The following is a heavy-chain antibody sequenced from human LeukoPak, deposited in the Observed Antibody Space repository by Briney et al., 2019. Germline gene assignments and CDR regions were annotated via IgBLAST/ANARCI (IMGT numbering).Heavy chain of an antibody. Sequence: SETLSLTCSVSGGSISSGSYYWSWIRQPAGKGLEWIGHIYTSGSTNYNPSLKSRVTISVDTSKNQFSLKLSSVTAADTAVYYCARDRRYSSSFGWFDPWGQGTLVTVSS. D-gene: IGHD6-13*01. J-gene: IGHJ5*02. CDR3: ARDRRYSSSFGWFDP. CDR1: GGSISSGSYY. CDR2: IYTSGST. V-gene: IGHV4-61*09.